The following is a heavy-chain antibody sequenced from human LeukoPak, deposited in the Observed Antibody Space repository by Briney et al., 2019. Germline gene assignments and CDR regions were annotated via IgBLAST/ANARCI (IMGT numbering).Heavy chain of an antibody. CDR3: ASLYCSSTSCPLGGFDY. D-gene: IGHD2-2*01. J-gene: IGHJ4*02. CDR2: IYPGDSDT. CDR1: GYSFTSYW. Sequence: GESLKISCKGSGYSFTSYWIGWVRQMPGKGLEWMGIIYPGDSDTIYSPSFQGQVTISADKSISTAYLQWSSLKASDTAMYYCASLYCSSTSCPLGGFDYWGQGTLVTVSS. V-gene: IGHV5-51*01.